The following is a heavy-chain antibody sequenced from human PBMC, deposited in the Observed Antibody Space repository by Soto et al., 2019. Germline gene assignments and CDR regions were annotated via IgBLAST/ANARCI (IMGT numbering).Heavy chain of an antibody. Sequence: EVQLVESGGGLVQPGGSLRLSCAASGFTVSSNYMSWVRQAPGKGLEWVSVIYSGGSTYYADSVKGRFSISRDNSKNTLYRQMNSLRAEDTAVYYCARDCSGGSCYPGDYCGQGTLVTVSS. CDR3: ARDCSGGSCYPGDY. D-gene: IGHD2-15*01. CDR1: GFTVSSNY. V-gene: IGHV3-66*01. J-gene: IGHJ4*02. CDR2: IYSGGST.